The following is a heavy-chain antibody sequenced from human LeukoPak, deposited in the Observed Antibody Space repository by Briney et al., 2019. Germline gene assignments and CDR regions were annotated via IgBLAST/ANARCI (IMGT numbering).Heavy chain of an antibody. CDR1: GFTFSSYN. Sequence: GGSLRLSCAASGFTFSSYNMNWVRQAPGKGLEWVSSTTSSSSYIYYADSVKGRFTISRDNAKNSLYLQMNSLTAEDTAVYYCARDLIVGTTIRYYFDYWGQGTLVTVSS. CDR3: ARDLIVGTTIRYYFDY. V-gene: IGHV3-21*06. D-gene: IGHD1-26*01. J-gene: IGHJ4*02. CDR2: TTSSSSYI.